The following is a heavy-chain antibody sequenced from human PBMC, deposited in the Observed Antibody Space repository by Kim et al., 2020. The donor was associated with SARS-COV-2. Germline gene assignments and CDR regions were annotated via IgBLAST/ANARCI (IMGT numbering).Heavy chain of an antibody. CDR3: AARYCSSTSCNDY. D-gene: IGHD2-2*01. V-gene: IGHV3-43*01. J-gene: IGHJ4*02. Sequence: YAESVKGRFTISRDNSKNSLYLQMNSLRTEDTALYYCAARYCSSTSCNDYWGQGTLVTVSS.